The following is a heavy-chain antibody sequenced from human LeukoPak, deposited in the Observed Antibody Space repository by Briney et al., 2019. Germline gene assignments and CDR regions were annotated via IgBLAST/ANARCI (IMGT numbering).Heavy chain of an antibody. CDR1: GGTFSSYT. J-gene: IGHJ4*02. D-gene: IGHD4-17*01. CDR3: ASNNGDYVDYFDY. CDR2: ISAYNGNT. V-gene: IGHV1-18*01. Sequence: ASVKVSCKASGGTFSSYTISWVRQAPGQGLEWMGWISAYNGNTNYAQKLQGRVTMTTDTSTSTAYMELRSLRSDDTAVYYCASNNGDYVDYFDYWGQGTLVTVSS.